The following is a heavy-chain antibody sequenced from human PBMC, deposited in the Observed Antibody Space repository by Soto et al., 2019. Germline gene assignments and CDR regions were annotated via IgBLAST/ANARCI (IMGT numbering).Heavy chain of an antibody. D-gene: IGHD2-21*02. CDR1: GYTFPRYD. CDR3: ALSSLTARGYGYYPLTAHRYTDPESSGM. J-gene: IGHJ6*01. CDR2: MNPNSGNT. Sequence: GPSVNVSCKAAGYTFPRYDINLVRQATGQGLEWMGWMNPNSGNTGYAQKFQGRVTMTRNTSISTAYMELSSLRSEDTAVYYCALSSLTARGYGYYPLTAHRYTDPESSGM. V-gene: IGHV1-8*01.